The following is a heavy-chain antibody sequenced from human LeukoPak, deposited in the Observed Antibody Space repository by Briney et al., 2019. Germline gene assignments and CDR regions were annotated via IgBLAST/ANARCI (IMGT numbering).Heavy chain of an antibody. Sequence: ASVKVSCKVSGYTLTELSMHWVRQAPGKGLEWMGGFDPEDGETIYAQKFQGRVTMTEDTSTDTAYMALSSLRSEDTAVYYCATGNARELLPYWYFDLWGRGTLVTVSS. J-gene: IGHJ2*01. CDR2: FDPEDGET. CDR3: ATGNARELLPYWYFDL. CDR1: GYTLTELS. D-gene: IGHD1-26*01. V-gene: IGHV1-24*01.